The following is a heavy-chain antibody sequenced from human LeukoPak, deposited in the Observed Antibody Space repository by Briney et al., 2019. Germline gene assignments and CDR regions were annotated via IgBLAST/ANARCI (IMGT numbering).Heavy chain of an antibody. Sequence: SETLSLTCTVSGGSISSGRYYWSWIRQPAGKGLEWIGRIYTSGSTNYNPSLKSRVTISVDTSKNQFSLKLSSVTAADTAVYYCAGVVVPAAIIWDAFDIWGQGTMVTVSS. CDR2: IYTSGST. J-gene: IGHJ3*02. D-gene: IGHD2-2*02. CDR3: AGVVVPAAIIWDAFDI. V-gene: IGHV4-61*02. CDR1: GGSISSGRYY.